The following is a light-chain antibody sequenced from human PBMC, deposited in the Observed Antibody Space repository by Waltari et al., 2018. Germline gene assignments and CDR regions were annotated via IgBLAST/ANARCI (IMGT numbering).Light chain of an antibody. J-gene: IGLJ3*02. Sequence: FMLTQPHSLSESPGKTVIISCTRSSGSIASNFVQWSQQRPGSAPTTIIFEDNQRPSGAPDRFSGSIDRSSNSASLTISGLKPEDEADYYCQSYDDDLKGVFGGGTKLTVL. V-gene: IGLV6-57*04. CDR2: EDN. CDR3: QSYDDDLKGV. CDR1: SGSIASNF.